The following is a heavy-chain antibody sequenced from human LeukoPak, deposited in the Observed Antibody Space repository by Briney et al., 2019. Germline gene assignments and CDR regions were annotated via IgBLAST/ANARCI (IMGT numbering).Heavy chain of an antibody. CDR2: INHSGST. Sequence: PSETLSLTCAVYGGSFSGYYWSWIRQPPGKGLEWIGEINHSGSTNYNPSLKSRVTISVDTSKNQFSLKLSSVTAADTAVYYCAGGRSSYYYDSSGYYRNNWFDPWGQGTLVTVSS. V-gene: IGHV4-34*01. J-gene: IGHJ5*02. CDR1: GGSFSGYY. CDR3: AGGRSSYYYDSSGYYRNNWFDP. D-gene: IGHD3-22*01.